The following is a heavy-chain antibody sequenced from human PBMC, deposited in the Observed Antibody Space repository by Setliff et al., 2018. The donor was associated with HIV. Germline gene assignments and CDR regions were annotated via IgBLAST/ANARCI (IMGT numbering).Heavy chain of an antibody. J-gene: IGHJ6*03. D-gene: IGHD5-18*01. CDR3: AREDTAPPDYYYSYMDV. CDR2: MNPNSGNT. CDR1: GGTFSSYV. Sequence: GASVKVSCKASGGTFSSYVISWVRQATGQGLEWMGWMNPNSGNTGYAQKFQGRVTMTRYNSITTAYMELRSLRSDDTAVYYCAREDTAPPDYYYSYMDVWGKGTTVTVSS. V-gene: IGHV1-8*02.